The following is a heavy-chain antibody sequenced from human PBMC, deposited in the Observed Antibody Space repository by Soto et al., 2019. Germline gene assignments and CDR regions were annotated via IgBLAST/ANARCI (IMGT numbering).Heavy chain of an antibody. J-gene: IGHJ6*03. CDR3: AKTDSVRYCSGGSCYHPDYYYMDV. CDR2: ISGSGGST. V-gene: IGHV3-23*01. Sequence: PGGSLRLSCAASGFTFSSYAMSLVRQAPGKGLEWVSAISGSGGSTYYADSVKGRFTISRDNSKNTLYLQMNSLRAEGTAVYYCAKTDSVRYCSGGSCYHPDYYYMDVWGKGTTVTVSS. D-gene: IGHD2-15*01. CDR1: GFTFSSYA.